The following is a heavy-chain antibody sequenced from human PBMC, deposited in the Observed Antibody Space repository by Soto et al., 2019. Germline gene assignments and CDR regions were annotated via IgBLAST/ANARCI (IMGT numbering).Heavy chain of an antibody. CDR2: ISGYNGNT. V-gene: IGHV1-18*01. D-gene: IGHD2-8*02. J-gene: IGHJ6*02. CDR3: AATGGNYFGLDV. Sequence: ASVKVSCKSSDNTFTHYGISWVRQAPGQGLEWMGWISGYNGNTKYAQKFQDRVTMTADTSTRTAFMEVRSLTSDDTGVYFCAATGGNYFGLDVWGQ. CDR1: DNTFTHYG.